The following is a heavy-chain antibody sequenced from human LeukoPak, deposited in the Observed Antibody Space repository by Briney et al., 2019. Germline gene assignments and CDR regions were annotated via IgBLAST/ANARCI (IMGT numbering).Heavy chain of an antibody. CDR1: GHSFAIYW. V-gene: IGHV5-51*01. Sequence: GESLKISCKDPGHSFAIYWIGWVRQMPGKGLELMGIIYPGDSDTRYSPSFQGQVTISADKSITTAYLQWSSLKASDTAMYYCARFASSTSGWADYWGQGTLITVSS. CDR2: IYPGDSDT. J-gene: IGHJ4*02. CDR3: ARFASSTSGWADY. D-gene: IGHD6-19*01.